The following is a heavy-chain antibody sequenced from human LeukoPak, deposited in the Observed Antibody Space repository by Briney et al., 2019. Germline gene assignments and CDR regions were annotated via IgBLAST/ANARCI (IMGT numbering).Heavy chain of an antibody. V-gene: IGHV3-53*01. CDR1: GFTVSSNY. CDR3: ARLYVGQVVAANGWTDY. CDR2: IYSGGST. Sequence: GGSLRLSCAASGFTVSSNYMSWVRQAPGKGLEWVSVIYSGGSTYYADSVKGRFTISRDNSKNTLYLQMNSLRAEDTAVYYCARLYVGQVVAANGWTDYWGQGTLVTVSS. D-gene: IGHD2-15*01. J-gene: IGHJ4*02.